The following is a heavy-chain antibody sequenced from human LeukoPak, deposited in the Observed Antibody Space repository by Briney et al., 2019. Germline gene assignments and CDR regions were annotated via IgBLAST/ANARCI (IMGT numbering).Heavy chain of an antibody. D-gene: IGHD1-1*01. CDR3: AREGYNWKIDY. V-gene: IGHV3-48*04. CDR1: GFTFSTYS. J-gene: IGHJ4*02. CDR2: ISSSSSTI. Sequence: GGSLRLSCAASGFTFSTYSMNWVRQAPGKGLEWVSYISSSSSTIYYADSVKGRFTISRDNAKNSLYLQMNSLRAEDTAVYYCAREGYNWKIDYWGQGTLVTVSS.